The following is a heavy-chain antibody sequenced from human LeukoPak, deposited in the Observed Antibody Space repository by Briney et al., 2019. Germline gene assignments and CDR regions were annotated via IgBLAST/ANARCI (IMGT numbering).Heavy chain of an antibody. CDR2: ISSSGST. Sequence: PSQTLSLTCTVSGDSISSGDYYWSWIRQPAGKGLEWIGRISSSGSTNYNPSLKSRVTISVDTSKNQFSLKLSSVTAADTAVYYCARALAPYYYGSGSYSPHYYYYMDVWGKGTTVTVSS. CDR1: GDSISSGDYY. D-gene: IGHD3-10*01. J-gene: IGHJ6*03. V-gene: IGHV4-61*02. CDR3: ARALAPYYYGSGSYSPHYYYYMDV.